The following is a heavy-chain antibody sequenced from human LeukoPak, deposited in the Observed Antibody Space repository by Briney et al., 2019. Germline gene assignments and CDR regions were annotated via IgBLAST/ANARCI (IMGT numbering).Heavy chain of an antibody. Sequence: PSETLSLTCTVSGGSISSYYWSWIRQPAGRGLEWIGRIYTSGSTNYNPSLKSRVTMSLDTSENQFSLKLSSVTAADTAVYYCAREVEQLVRGLDVWGQGTTVTVSS. J-gene: IGHJ6*02. CDR2: IYTSGST. V-gene: IGHV4-4*07. CDR3: AREVEQLVRGLDV. D-gene: IGHD6-13*01. CDR1: GGSISSYY.